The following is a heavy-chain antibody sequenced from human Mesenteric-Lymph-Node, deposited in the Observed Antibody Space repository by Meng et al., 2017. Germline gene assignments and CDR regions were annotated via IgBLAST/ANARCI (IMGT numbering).Heavy chain of an antibody. CDR2: IYHSGIT. CDR1: GGCISSGGDY. D-gene: IGHD4-17*01. V-gene: IGHV4-31*03. J-gene: IGHJ5*02. CDR3: ARGFVKYTVTRVGNWFDP. Sequence: VHLQEAGSRLVKPSGTLSLTCTVSGGCISSGGDYLSCIRHHPGKGLEWIEKIYHSGITIYNPSLKSRVTISVDTSKNQFSLKLSSVTAADTAVYYCARGFVKYTVTRVGNWFDPWGQGTLVTVSS.